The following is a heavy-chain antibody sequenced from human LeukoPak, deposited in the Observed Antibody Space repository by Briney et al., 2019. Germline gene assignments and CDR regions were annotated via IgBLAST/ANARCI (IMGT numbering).Heavy chain of an antibody. Sequence: PSETLSLTCTVSGGSISSGDYYWSWIRQPPGKGLEWIGYIYYSGSSYYNPSLKSRVTMSVDTSKNQFSLKLSSVTAADTAVYYCARERNSVVDPWGQGTLVTVSS. CDR3: ARERNSVVDP. D-gene: IGHD2-21*01. CDR2: IYYSGSS. CDR1: GGSISSGDYY. J-gene: IGHJ5*02. V-gene: IGHV4-30-4*01.